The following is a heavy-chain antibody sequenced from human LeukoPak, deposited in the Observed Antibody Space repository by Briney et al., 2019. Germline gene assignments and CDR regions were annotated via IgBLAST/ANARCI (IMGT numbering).Heavy chain of an antibody. Sequence: GGSLRLSCAASGFTFSSYEMNWVRQAPGKGLEWVSYISSSGNTIYYADSVKGRFTISRDNAKNALHLQMNSLRAEDTAVYHCARDGPYDSSGYFDSWGQGTLVTVSS. D-gene: IGHD3-22*01. J-gene: IGHJ4*02. V-gene: IGHV3-48*03. CDR3: ARDGPYDSSGYFDS. CDR1: GFTFSSYE. CDR2: ISSSGNTI.